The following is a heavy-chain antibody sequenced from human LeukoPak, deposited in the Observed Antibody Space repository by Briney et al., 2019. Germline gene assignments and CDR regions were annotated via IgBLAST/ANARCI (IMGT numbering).Heavy chain of an antibody. Sequence: GGSLRLSCAASGFTFDDYPMHWVRQAPGKGLEWVSLISWDGGSTYYADSVKGRFTISRDDAKNLLYLDMNSLRAEDTAVYYCARGHTAVTRHFDFWGQGTLVTVSS. CDR2: ISWDGGST. V-gene: IGHV3-43*01. CDR1: GFTFDDYP. CDR3: ARGHTAVTRHFDF. D-gene: IGHD4-17*01. J-gene: IGHJ4*02.